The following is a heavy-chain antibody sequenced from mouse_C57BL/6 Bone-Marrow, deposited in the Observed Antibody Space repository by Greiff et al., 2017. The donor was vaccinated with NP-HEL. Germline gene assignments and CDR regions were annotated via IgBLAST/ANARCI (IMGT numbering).Heavy chain of an antibody. CDR1: GYTFTSYW. CDR3: ARGFITTVVALYAMDY. J-gene: IGHJ4*01. Sequence: QVQLKQPGTELVKPGASVKLSCKASGYTFTSYWMHWVKQRPGQGLEWIGNINPSNGGTNYNEKFKSKATLTVDKSSSTAYMQLSSLTSEDSAVYYCARGFITTVVALYAMDYWGQGTSVTVSS. V-gene: IGHV1-53*01. D-gene: IGHD1-1*01. CDR2: INPSNGGT.